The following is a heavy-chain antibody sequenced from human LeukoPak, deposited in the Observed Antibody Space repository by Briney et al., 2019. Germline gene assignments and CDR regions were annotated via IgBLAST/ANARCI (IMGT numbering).Heavy chain of an antibody. Sequence: GGSLRLSCAASGFTVSSNYMSWVRQAPGKGLEWVSVIYSGGSTYYADSVKGRFTISRDNSKNTLYLQMNSLRAEDTAVYYCASERVVAAISGYYYHGMDVWGQGTTVTVSS. CDR1: GFTVSSNY. CDR2: IYSGGST. J-gene: IGHJ6*02. D-gene: IGHD2-15*01. V-gene: IGHV3-53*01. CDR3: ASERVVAAISGYYYHGMDV.